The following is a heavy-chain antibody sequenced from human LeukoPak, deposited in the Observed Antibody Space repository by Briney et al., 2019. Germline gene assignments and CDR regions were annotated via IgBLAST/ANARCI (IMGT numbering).Heavy chain of an antibody. J-gene: IGHJ1*01. V-gene: IGHV5-51*01. CDR2: IYPGDSDT. CDR1: GYTFTSYG. Sequence: KVSCKASGYTFTSYGISWVRQMPGKGLEWMGIIYPGDSDTRYSPSFQGQVTISADKSISTAYLQWSSLKASDTAMYYCARLDSSGWTPSLGYFQHWGQGTLVTVSS. D-gene: IGHD6-19*01. CDR3: ARLDSSGWTPSLGYFQH.